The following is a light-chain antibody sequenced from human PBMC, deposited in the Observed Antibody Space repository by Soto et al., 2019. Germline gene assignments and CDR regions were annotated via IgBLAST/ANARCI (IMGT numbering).Light chain of an antibody. V-gene: IGKV3-20*01. J-gene: IGKJ1*01. CDR1: QSVSSDY. Sequence: EIVLTQSPGTLSLSPGEGATLSCRASQSVSSDYLAWYQQRPGQAPRLVIYGTSNRATGVPDTFSASGSGTAFTLTISRLVPEDFAVYYCQQYGSPWTFGPGTKVEI. CDR3: QQYGSPWT. CDR2: GTS.